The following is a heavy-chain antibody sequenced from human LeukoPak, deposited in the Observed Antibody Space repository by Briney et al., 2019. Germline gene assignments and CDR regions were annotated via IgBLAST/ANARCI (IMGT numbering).Heavy chain of an antibody. CDR1: GYTFTSYG. Sequence: EASVKVSCKASGYTFTSYGISWVRQAPGQGLEWMGWISAYNGNTNYAQKLQGRVTMTTDTSTSTAYMELRSLRSDDTAVYYCARDEARYSSGYYPNWFDPWGQGTLVTVSS. D-gene: IGHD3-22*01. CDR2: ISAYNGNT. J-gene: IGHJ5*02. CDR3: ARDEARYSSGYYPNWFDP. V-gene: IGHV1-18*01.